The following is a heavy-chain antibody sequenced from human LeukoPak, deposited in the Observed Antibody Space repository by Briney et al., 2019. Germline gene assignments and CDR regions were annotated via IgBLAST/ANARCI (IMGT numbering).Heavy chain of an antibody. CDR3: AREPNDSSGYYWYFDL. V-gene: IGHV4-59*01. J-gene: IGHJ2*01. D-gene: IGHD3-22*01. CDR1: GYSISSYY. Sequence: SETLSLTCTVSGYSISSYYWSWIRQPPGRGLEWIGYIYYSGSTNYNPSLKSRVTISVDTSKNQFSLKLSSVTAADTAVYYCAREPNDSSGYYWYFDLWGRGTLVTVSS. CDR2: IYYSGST.